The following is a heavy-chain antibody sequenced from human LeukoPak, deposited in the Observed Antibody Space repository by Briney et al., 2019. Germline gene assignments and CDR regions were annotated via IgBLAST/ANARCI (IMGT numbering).Heavy chain of an antibody. D-gene: IGHD2-2*01. J-gene: IGHJ4*02. CDR2: ISVSGGST. CDR3: AKAHCSPTSCSRVDY. V-gene: IGHV3-23*01. CDR1: GFTFSTCA. Sequence: GGSLRLSCAASGFTFSTCAMGWVRQAPGKGLGWVSAISVSGGSTFYADSVKGRFTISRDNSKNTVYLQMSDLRAEDTALYYCAKAHCSPTSCSRVDYWGQGTLVTVSS.